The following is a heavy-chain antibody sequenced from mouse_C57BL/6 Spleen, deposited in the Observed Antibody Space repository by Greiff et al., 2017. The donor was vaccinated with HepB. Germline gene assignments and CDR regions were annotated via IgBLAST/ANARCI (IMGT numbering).Heavy chain of an antibody. D-gene: IGHD1-2*01. J-gene: IGHJ3*01. CDR2: IDPSDSYT. V-gene: IGHV1-69*01. CDR3: ARFGYYGSGFAY. Sequence: QVQLQQPGAELVMPGASVKLSCKASGYTFTSYWMHWVKQRPGQGLEWIGEIDPSDSYTNYNQKFKGKATLTVDKSSSTAYMQLSSLTSEDSAVYYCARFGYYGSGFAYWGQGTLVTVSA. CDR1: GYTFTSYW.